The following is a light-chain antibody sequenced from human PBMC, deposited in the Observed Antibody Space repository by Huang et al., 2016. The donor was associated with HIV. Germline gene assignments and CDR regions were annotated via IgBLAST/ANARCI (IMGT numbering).Light chain of an antibody. V-gene: IGKV1-5*03. CDR3: QQYHNYST. Sequence: DIQMTQSPSTLSASLGDRVTITCRPSESISSWVAWYQQKPGKAPKLLIYRASKLETGVPSRFSGSGSGTDFTLTISRLQPDDFATYYCQQYHNYSTFGQGTKLEIK. CDR2: RAS. J-gene: IGKJ2*01. CDR1: ESISSW.